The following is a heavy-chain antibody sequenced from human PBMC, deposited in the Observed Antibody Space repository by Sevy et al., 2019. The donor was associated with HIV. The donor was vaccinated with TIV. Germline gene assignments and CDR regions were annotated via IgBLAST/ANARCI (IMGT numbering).Heavy chain of an antibody. CDR1: GYTFTSYY. CDR2: INPSGGST. D-gene: IGHD4-17*01. CDR3: AREYHDYGDYVVGEGGTEAFDP. Sequence: ASVKVSCKASGYTFTSYYMHWVRQAPGQGLEWMGIINPSGGSTSYAQKFQGRVTMTRDTSTSTVYMELSSLRSEDTAVYYCAREYHDYGDYVVGEGGTEAFDPWGQGTLVTVSS. V-gene: IGHV1-46*01. J-gene: IGHJ5*02.